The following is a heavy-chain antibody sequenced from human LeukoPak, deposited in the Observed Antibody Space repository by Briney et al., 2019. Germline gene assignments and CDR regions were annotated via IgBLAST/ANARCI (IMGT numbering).Heavy chain of an antibody. J-gene: IGHJ4*02. Sequence: PGRSLRLSCAASGFTFSNAWMSWVRQAPGKGLEWVGRIKSKTDGGTTDYAAPVKGRFTISRDDSKNTLYLQMNSLKTEDTAVYYCTTVAFLGGYDSSGYFDYWGQGTLVTVSS. CDR1: GFTFSNAW. V-gene: IGHV3-15*01. CDR3: TTVAFLGGYDSSGYFDY. CDR2: IKSKTDGGTT. D-gene: IGHD3-22*01.